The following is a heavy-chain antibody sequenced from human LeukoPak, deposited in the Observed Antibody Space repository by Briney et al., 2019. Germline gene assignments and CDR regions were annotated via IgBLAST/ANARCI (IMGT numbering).Heavy chain of an antibody. Sequence: GESLRISCKGSGYSFTSYWISWVRQMPGKGLEWMGRIDPDDSYTNYSPSFQGHVTISADKSISTAYLQWNSLKASDTAMYHCARRHTKNAGAHYYGMDVWGQGTTVTVSS. D-gene: IGHD1-26*01. CDR1: GYSFTSYW. CDR3: ARRHTKNAGAHYYGMDV. CDR2: IDPDDSYT. V-gene: IGHV5-10-1*01. J-gene: IGHJ6*02.